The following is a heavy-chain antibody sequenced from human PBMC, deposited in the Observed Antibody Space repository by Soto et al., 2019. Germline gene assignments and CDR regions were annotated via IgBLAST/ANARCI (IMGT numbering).Heavy chain of an antibody. Sequence: SETLSLTCAVSGGSISSSNWWSWVRQPPGKGLEWIGEIYHSGSTNYNPSLKSRVTISVDKSKNKFSLKLSFVTAADTAVYYCARRGKRVAAAGTEYFQHWGQGTLVTVSS. D-gene: IGHD6-13*01. V-gene: IGHV4-4*02. J-gene: IGHJ1*01. CDR2: IYHSGST. CDR1: GGSISSSNW. CDR3: ARRGKRVAAAGTEYFQH.